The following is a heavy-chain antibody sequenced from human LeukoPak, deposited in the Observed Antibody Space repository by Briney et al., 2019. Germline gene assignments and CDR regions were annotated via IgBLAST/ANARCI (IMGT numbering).Heavy chain of an antibody. J-gene: IGHJ4*02. V-gene: IGHV3-23*01. Sequence: PGGSLRLSCAASGFTFSSYAMSWVRQAPGKGLEWVSVISGSGRKTEYADSVKGRFTISRDNSKNTMYLQMNSLRVEDTAEYYCAKDLGYDYVWGEGNLYDCWGQGILVTVSS. CDR3: AKDLGYDYVWGEGNLYDC. D-gene: IGHD3-16*01. CDR1: GFTFSSYA. CDR2: ISGSGRKT.